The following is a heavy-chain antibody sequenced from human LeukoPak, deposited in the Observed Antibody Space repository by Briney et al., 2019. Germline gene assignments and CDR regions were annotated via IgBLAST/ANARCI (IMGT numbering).Heavy chain of an antibody. CDR3: ARDQGDGYFDY. D-gene: IGHD3-16*01. CDR1: GFTFSSYS. V-gene: IGHV3-21*01. CDR2: ISSSSSYI. Sequence: GGSLRLSCAASGFTFSSYSMNWVRQAPGKGLEWVSSISSSSSYIYYADSLKGRFTISRDNAKNSLYLQMNSLRAEDTAVYYCARDQGDGYFDYWGQGTLVTVSS. J-gene: IGHJ4*02.